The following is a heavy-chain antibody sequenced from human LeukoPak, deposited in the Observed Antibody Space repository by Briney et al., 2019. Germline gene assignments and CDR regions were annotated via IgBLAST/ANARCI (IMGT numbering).Heavy chain of an antibody. CDR1: GFTFSNNA. V-gene: IGHV3-23*01. CDR2: ISGSGGST. D-gene: IGHD6-13*01. Sequence: GGSLRLSCAASGFTFSNNAMSWVRQAPGKGLEWVSDISGSGGSTDYADSVKGRFTISRDNSKSTLYLQMNSLRAEDTAVYYCAKSQSQTGSSWSFDYWGQGTLVTVSS. CDR3: AKSQSQTGSSWSFDY. J-gene: IGHJ4*02.